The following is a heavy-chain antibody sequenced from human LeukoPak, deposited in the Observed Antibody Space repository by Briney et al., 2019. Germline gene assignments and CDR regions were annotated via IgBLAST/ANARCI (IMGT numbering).Heavy chain of an antibody. Sequence: SETLSLTCAVYGGSFSGYCWSWIRQPPGKGLEWIGEINHSGSTNYNASLKSRVTISVDTSKNQFSLKLSSVTAADTAVYYCAREEDCSGGICYLGNAFDIWGQGTVVTVSS. V-gene: IGHV4-34*01. J-gene: IGHJ3*02. D-gene: IGHD2-15*01. CDR3: AREEDCSGGICYLGNAFDI. CDR2: INHSGST. CDR1: GGSFSGYC.